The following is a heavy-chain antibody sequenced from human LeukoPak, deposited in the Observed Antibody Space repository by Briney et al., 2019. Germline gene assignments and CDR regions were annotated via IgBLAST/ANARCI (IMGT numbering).Heavy chain of an antibody. Sequence: PGESLRLSCAASGFTFSSNDMHWVRQAPGKGLEWVAVIWYDGNNKYYADSVKGRFTISRDNPKNTLFLQMNSLRAEDTAVYYCATDAGHWFDPWGQGTLVTVSS. V-gene: IGHV3-33*01. CDR2: IWYDGNNK. CDR1: GFTFSSND. CDR3: ATDAGHWFDP. J-gene: IGHJ5*02.